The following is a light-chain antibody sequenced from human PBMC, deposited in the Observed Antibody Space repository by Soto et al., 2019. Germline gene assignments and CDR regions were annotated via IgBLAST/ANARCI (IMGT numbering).Light chain of an antibody. J-gene: IGKJ4*01. CDR3: QQYNNWPPLT. CDR2: GAS. V-gene: IGKV3-20*01. Sequence: EIVLTQSPGILSLSPGERASLSCGASQSISSSFLAWYQQKPGQAPRLLIYGASSRATGIPDRFSGTGSGTDFTLTISSLQSEDFAVYYCQQYNNWPPLTFGGGTKVDI. CDR1: QSISSSF.